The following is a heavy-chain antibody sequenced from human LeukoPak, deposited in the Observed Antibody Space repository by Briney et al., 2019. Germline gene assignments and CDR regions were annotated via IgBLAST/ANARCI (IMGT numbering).Heavy chain of an antibody. D-gene: IGHD2-15*01. J-gene: IGHJ4*02. V-gene: IGHV3-23*01. CDR1: GFTFSSYA. CDR2: ISGSDPGT. Sequence: GGSLRLSCAASGFTFSSYAMSWVRQAPGKGLEWVSAISGSDPGTYYADSVKGRFTISRDNFKNTLYLQMNSLRVEDTAVYYCAKAAAGHCSGRTCYPFDYWGQGTLVSVSS. CDR3: AKAAAGHCSGRTCYPFDY.